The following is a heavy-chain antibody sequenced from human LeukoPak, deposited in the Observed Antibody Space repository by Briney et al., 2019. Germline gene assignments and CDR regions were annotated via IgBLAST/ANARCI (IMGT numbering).Heavy chain of an antibody. D-gene: IGHD3-10*01. V-gene: IGHV5-51*01. CDR2: IYPGDSDT. CDR3: ARSYYSSAGTYLAY. J-gene: IGHJ4*02. CDR1: GYSFTTFW. Sequence: GESLKISCKGSGYSFTTFWIAWVRQMPGKGLEWMGIIYPGDSDTRYSPSFQGLVTISADKSISTAYLQWSSLKASDTAMYYCARSYYSSAGTYLAYGGQGTLVTVSS.